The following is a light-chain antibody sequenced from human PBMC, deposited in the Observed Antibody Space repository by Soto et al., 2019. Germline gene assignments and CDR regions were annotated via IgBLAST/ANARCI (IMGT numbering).Light chain of an antibody. Sequence: QSVLTQPPSVSGAPGQGVTISCTGSSSNIGKDYDVHWYQQLPGAAPRLLIYSNFNRPSGVPYRFSGSKSGSSASLVIPGLQAEDEADYYCQAYDNSLSGWVFGGGTKLTVL. CDR3: QAYDNSLSGWV. CDR2: SNF. J-gene: IGLJ3*02. V-gene: IGLV1-40*01. CDR1: SSNIGKDYD.